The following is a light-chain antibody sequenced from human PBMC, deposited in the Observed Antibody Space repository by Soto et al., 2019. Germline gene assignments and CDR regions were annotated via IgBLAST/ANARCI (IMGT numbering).Light chain of an antibody. Sequence: DIQMTQSPSSLSASVGDRVTITCRASQSISSYLNWYQQKPGKAPKLLIYAASTLQSGVPSRFSGSGSGTDFTLTICSLQPEDFATYYCQQVNGYPRDITFGGGTRVEI. CDR3: QQVNGYPRDIT. CDR2: AAS. J-gene: IGKJ4*01. CDR1: QSISSY. V-gene: IGKV1-39*01.